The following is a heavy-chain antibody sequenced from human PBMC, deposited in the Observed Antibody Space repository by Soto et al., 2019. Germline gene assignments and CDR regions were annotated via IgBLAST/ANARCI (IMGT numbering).Heavy chain of an antibody. CDR2: ISAYNGNT. D-gene: IGHD2-21*02. V-gene: IGHV1-18*01. CDR1: GYTFTSNG. CDR3: ARWWGVVTVDPDYYYGMDV. J-gene: IGHJ6*02. Sequence: QVQLVQSGAEVKKPGASVKVSCKASGYTFTSNGISWVRQAPGQGLEWMGWISAYNGNTNYAQKLQGRVTMTTDTFTSTAYMELRSLRSDDTAVYYCARWWGVVTVDPDYYYGMDVWGQGTTVTVSS.